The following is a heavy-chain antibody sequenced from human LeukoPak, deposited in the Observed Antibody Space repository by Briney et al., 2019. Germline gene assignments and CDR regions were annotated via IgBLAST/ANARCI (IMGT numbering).Heavy chain of an antibody. D-gene: IGHD5-18*01. CDR3: ARAGYSYGYVDY. CDR1: GGSISSSSYY. CDR2: IHYSGST. J-gene: IGHJ4*02. Sequence: SETLSLTCTVSGGSISSSSYYWGWIRQPPGKGLEWIGSIHYSGSTWSSLKSRVTISIDTSKNKFSLKLSSVTAADTAVYYCARAGYSYGYVDYWGQGTLVTVSS. V-gene: IGHV4-39*07.